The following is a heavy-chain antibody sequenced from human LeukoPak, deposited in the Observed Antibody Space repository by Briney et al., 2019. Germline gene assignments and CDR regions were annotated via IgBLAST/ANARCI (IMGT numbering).Heavy chain of an antibody. CDR1: GYTFTGYY. CDR3: ARASIGRAFDY. V-gene: IGHV1-2*04. Sequence: GASVKVSCEASGYTFTGYYMHWVRQAPGQGLEWMGWINPNSGGTNYAQKFQGWVTMTRDTSISTAYMELSRLRSDDTAVYYCARASIGRAFDYWGQGTLVTVSS. CDR2: INPNSGGT. J-gene: IGHJ4*02. D-gene: IGHD6-6*01.